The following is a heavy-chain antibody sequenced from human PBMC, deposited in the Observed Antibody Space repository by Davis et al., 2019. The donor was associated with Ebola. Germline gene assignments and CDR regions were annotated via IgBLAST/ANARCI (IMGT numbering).Heavy chain of an antibody. CDR2: ISSSGDTT. D-gene: IGHD6-13*01. Sequence: GESLKISCAASGFTFSSYSMNWVRQAPGKGLEWVSGISSSGDTTYYADFVKGRFTISRDNAKNTMHLQLNSLRADDTAVYYCARGGPSVYSSSFTWGQGTLVTVSS. J-gene: IGHJ5*02. CDR1: GFTFSSYS. V-gene: IGHV3-23*01. CDR3: ARGGPSVYSSSFT.